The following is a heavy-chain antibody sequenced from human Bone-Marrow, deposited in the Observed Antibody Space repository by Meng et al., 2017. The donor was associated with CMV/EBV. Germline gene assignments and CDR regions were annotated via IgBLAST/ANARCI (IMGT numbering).Heavy chain of an antibody. D-gene: IGHD5-18*01. CDR2: ISGSGGST. Sequence: SGFTFSSYAMSWVRQAPGKGLEWVSAISGSGGSTYYADSVKGRFTISRDNSKNTLYLQMNSLRAEDTAVYYCAKDGGYSYGSTAPIDYWGQGTLVTVSS. V-gene: IGHV3-23*01. J-gene: IGHJ4*02. CDR3: AKDGGYSYGSTAPIDY. CDR1: GFTFSSYA.